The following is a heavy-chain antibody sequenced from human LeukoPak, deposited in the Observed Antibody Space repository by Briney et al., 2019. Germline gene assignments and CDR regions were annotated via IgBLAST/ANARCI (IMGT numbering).Heavy chain of an antibody. CDR3: ARTGRTYYDFWSGYSTGDY. D-gene: IGHD3-3*01. V-gene: IGHV6-1*01. CDR1: GDRVSTNSAA. Sequence: SQTLSLTCAISGDRVSTNSAAWNWIRQSPSRGLEWLGRTYYRSKWYYDYAVSVKSRITINPDTSKNQFSLQLNSVTPEDTAVYYCARTGRTYYDFWSGYSTGDYWGQGTLVTVSS. J-gene: IGHJ4*02. CDR2: TYYRSKWYY.